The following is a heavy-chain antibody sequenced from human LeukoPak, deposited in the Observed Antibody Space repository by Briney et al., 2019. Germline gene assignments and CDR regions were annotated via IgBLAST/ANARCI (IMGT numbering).Heavy chain of an antibody. CDR3: ATETVGATRSFDI. Sequence: GGSLRLSCAASGFTFSSYAMHRVRQAPGKGLEYVSAISSNGGYTYYANSVKGRFTISRDNSKNTLYLQMGSLRGEDMAVYYCATETVGATRSFDIWGQGTMVTVSS. CDR2: ISSNGGYT. V-gene: IGHV3-64*01. J-gene: IGHJ3*02. CDR1: GFTFSSYA. D-gene: IGHD1-26*01.